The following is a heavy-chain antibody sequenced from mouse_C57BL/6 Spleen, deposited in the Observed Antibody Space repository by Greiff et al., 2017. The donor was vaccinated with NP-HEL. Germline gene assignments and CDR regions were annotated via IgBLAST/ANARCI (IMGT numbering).Heavy chain of an antibody. CDR1: GFSFTSYA. V-gene: IGHV2-9-1*01. D-gene: IGHD1-1*01. J-gene: IGHJ2*01. CDR3: ARTCTTVVFDY. Sequence: QVQLKESGPGLVAPSQCLSITCTVSGFSFTSYAISWVSQPPGKGLEWLGVIWTGCGPHYNSALKARLSISKDNSKSQVYLKMNSLQTEDTARYYCARTCTTVVFDYWGQGTTLTVSS. CDR2: IWTGCGP.